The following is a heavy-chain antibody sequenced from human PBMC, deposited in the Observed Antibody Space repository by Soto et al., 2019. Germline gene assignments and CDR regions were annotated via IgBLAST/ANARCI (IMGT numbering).Heavy chain of an antibody. CDR1: GFTFSSYG. Sequence: PGGSLRLSCAASGFTFSSYGMHWVRQAPGRGLEWVAVISYDGSNKYYADSVKGRFTISRDNSKSTLYLQMNSLRAEDTAVYYCAKDTIGGMDVWGQGTTVTVSS. V-gene: IGHV3-30*18. J-gene: IGHJ6*02. D-gene: IGHD3-3*01. CDR2: ISYDGSNK. CDR3: AKDTIGGMDV.